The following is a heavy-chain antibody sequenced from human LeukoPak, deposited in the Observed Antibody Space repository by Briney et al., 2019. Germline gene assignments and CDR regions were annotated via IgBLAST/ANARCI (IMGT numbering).Heavy chain of an antibody. Sequence: PGGSLRLSCAASGFTFSSYSMNWVRQAPGKGLEWVSSISSSSSYIYYADSVKGRFTISRDNSKNTLYLQMNSLRAEDTAVYYCAKDPTATNNNYYFDYWGQGTLVTVSS. CDR1: GFTFSSYS. J-gene: IGHJ4*02. CDR3: AKDPTATNNNYYFDY. D-gene: IGHD1-7*01. CDR2: ISSSSSYI. V-gene: IGHV3-21*01.